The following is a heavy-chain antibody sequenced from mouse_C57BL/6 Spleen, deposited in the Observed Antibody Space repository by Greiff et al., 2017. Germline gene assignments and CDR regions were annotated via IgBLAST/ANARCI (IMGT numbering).Heavy chain of an antibody. V-gene: IGHV1-53*01. CDR1: GYTFTSYW. J-gene: IGHJ2*01. CDR3: ARREELTGTLY. Sequence: VQLQQPGTELVKPGASVTLSCKASGYTFTSYWMHWVKQRPGQGLEWIGNIIPNNGGTNYNEKFKSKATLTVDKSSSTAYMQLSSLTSEDSAVYCCARREELTGTLYWGQGTTLTVSS. D-gene: IGHD4-1*01. CDR2: IIPNNGGT.